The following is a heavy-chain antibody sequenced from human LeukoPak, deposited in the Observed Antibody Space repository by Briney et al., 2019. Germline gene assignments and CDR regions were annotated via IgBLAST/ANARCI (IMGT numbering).Heavy chain of an antibody. V-gene: IGHV3-30*19. CDR2: ISYDGSNK. J-gene: IGHJ4*02. Sequence: GGSLRLSCAASGFTFSSYGMHWVRQAPGKGLEWVAVISYDGSNKYYADSVKGRFTISRDNSKNTLYLQMNSLRAEDTAVYYCARGYTLGYCSGGSCFPLGYWGQGTLVTVSS. CDR1: GFTFSSYG. D-gene: IGHD2-15*01. CDR3: ARGYTLGYCSGGSCFPLGY.